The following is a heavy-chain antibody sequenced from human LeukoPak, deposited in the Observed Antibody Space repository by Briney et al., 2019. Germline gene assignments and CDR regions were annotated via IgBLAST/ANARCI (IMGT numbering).Heavy chain of an antibody. CDR1: GYTFTGYY. Sequence: ASVKVSCKASGYTFTGYYMHWVRQAPGQGLEWMGWINPNSGGTNYAQKFQGRVTMTRDTSISTAYMELSRLRSDDTAVYYCASSSYGSSGYSHAIDYWGQGTLVTVSS. CDR2: INPNSGGT. V-gene: IGHV1-2*02. CDR3: ASSSYGSSGYSHAIDY. D-gene: IGHD3-22*01. J-gene: IGHJ4*02.